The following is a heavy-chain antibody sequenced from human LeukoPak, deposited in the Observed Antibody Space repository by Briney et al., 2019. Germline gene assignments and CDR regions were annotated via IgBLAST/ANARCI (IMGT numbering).Heavy chain of an antibody. CDR2: ITSDGSAM. CDR1: GFTLSHYS. V-gene: IGHV3-21*04. Sequence: GGSLRLSCVVSGFTLSHYSMSWVRQAPGKGLEWVSSITSDGSAMFYADSVKGRFTISRDNAKNSLSLQLNSLRAEDTAVYYCARHSSGQPFDYWGQGTLVTVSS. D-gene: IGHD6-19*01. CDR3: ARHSSGQPFDY. J-gene: IGHJ4*02.